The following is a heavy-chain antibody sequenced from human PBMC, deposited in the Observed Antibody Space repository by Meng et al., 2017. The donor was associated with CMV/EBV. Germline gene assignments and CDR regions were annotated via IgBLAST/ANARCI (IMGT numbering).Heavy chain of an antibody. J-gene: IGHJ6*02. CDR2: ISSSSSYI. V-gene: IGHV3-21*01. CDR3: AKGQVSLSSGMDV. CDR1: GFTFSSYS. D-gene: IGHD6-6*01. Sequence: GESLKISCAASGFTFSSYSMNWVRQAPGKGLEWVSSISSSSSYIYYADSVKGRFTISRDNAKNSLYLQMNSLRAEDTAVYYCAKGQVSLSSGMDVWGQGTTVTVSS.